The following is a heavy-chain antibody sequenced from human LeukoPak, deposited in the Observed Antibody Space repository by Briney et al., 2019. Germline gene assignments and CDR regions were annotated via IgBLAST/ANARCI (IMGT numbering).Heavy chain of an antibody. CDR1: GYTFTGYY. Sequence: ASVKVSCKASGYTFTGYYMHWVRQAPGQGLEWMGWINPNSGGTNYAQKFQGRVTMTRDTSISTAYMELSRLSSDDTAVYYCARDPVITMVRGVENWFDPWGQGTLVTVSS. D-gene: IGHD3-10*01. J-gene: IGHJ5*02. CDR3: ARDPVITMVRGVENWFDP. CDR2: INPNSGGT. V-gene: IGHV1-2*02.